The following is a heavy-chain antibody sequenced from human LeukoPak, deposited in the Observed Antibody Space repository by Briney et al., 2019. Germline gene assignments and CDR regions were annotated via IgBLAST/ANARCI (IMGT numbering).Heavy chain of an antibody. V-gene: IGHV4-38-2*02. CDR3: ARYNWNHLGIDY. CDR2: INHSGST. J-gene: IGHJ4*02. CDR1: GYSISSGYY. Sequence: SETLSLTCTVSGYSISSGYYWSWIRQPPGKGLEWIGEINHSGSTNYNPSLKSRVTISVDTSKNQFSLKLSSVTAADTAVYYCARYNWNHLGIDYWGQGTLVTVSS. D-gene: IGHD1-14*01.